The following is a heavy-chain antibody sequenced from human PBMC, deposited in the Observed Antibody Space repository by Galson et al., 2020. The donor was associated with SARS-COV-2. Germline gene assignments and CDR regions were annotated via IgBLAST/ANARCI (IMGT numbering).Heavy chain of an antibody. J-gene: IGHJ4*02. CDR2: IYSEVSST. D-gene: IGHD7-27*01. V-gene: IGHV3-74*01. CDR1: GFTFSNHW. CDR3: ARGDMGNDYFDY. Sequence: GGSLRLSCAVSGFTFSNHWMPWVRQAPGKGLESVSRIYSEVSSTSYANSVKGRFTISGDNAKNTLYLQMNSLRAEDTAVYYCARGDMGNDYFDYWGQGTLVTVSS.